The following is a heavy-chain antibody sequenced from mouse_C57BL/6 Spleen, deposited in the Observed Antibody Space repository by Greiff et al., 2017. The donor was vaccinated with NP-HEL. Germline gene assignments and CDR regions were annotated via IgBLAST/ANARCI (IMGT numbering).Heavy chain of an antibody. Sequence: EVMLVESGGGLVKPGGSLKLSCAASGFTFSSYAMSWVRQTPEKRLEWVATISDGGSYTYYPDNVKGRFTISRDNAKNNLYLQMSHLKSEDTAMYYCARGKYGNYFDYWGQGTTLTVSS. CDR1: GFTFSSYA. J-gene: IGHJ2*01. V-gene: IGHV5-4*03. CDR2: ISDGGSYT. D-gene: IGHD2-10*02. CDR3: ARGKYGNYFDY.